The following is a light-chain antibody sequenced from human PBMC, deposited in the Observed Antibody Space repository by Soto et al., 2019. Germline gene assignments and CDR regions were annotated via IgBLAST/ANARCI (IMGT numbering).Light chain of an antibody. CDR3: QQYGSSPWT. V-gene: IGKV3D-20*01. CDR2: GAS. J-gene: IGKJ1*01. Sequence: EIVLTQSPATLSLAAGERATLSCGASQSVSSNYLAWYQQKPGLAPRLLIYGASRRATGIPDRFSGSGSGTDFTLTISTLEPDDFAVYYCQQYGSSPWTFGQGTKVEIK. CDR1: QSVSSNY.